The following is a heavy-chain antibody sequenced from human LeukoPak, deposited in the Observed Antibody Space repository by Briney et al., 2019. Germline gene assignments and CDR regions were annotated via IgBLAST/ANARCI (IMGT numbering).Heavy chain of an antibody. CDR1: GGSFSGYY. V-gene: IGHV4-34*01. J-gene: IGHJ4*02. Sequence: SETLSLTCAVYGGSFSGYYWSWIRQPPGKGLEWIGEINHSGSTNYNPSLKSRVTISVDTSKNQFSLKLSPVTAADTAVYYCARGRGGISHLGGQGTLVTVSS. CDR2: INHSGST. CDR3: ARGRGGISHL. D-gene: IGHD3-16*01.